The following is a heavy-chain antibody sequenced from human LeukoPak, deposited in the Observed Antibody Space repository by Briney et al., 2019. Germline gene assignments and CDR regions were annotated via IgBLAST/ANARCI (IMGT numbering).Heavy chain of an antibody. V-gene: IGHV4-59*08. J-gene: IGHJ4*02. D-gene: IGHD6-6*01. Sequence: PSETLSLTCTVSGASISSYYWSWIRQPPGKGLEWIGYIYDSGSTNYNPSLKSRVTVSVDTSKNQFSLKLYSVTAADTAVYYCARRGTSSYYFDYWGQGTLVTVSS. CDR1: GASISSYY. CDR2: IYDSGST. CDR3: ARRGTSSYYFDY.